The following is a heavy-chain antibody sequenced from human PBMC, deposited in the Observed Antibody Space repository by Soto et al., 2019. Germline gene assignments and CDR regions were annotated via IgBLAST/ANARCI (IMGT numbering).Heavy chain of an antibody. CDR1: CGSISSGGYY. Sequence: SETLSLTCTVSCGSISSGGYYWSWIRQHPGKGLEWIGYIYYSGSTYYNPSLKSRVTISVDTSKNQFSLKLSSVTAADTAVYYCARALSFYSSSTKFDYWGQGTLVTVSS. D-gene: IGHD6-13*01. V-gene: IGHV4-31*03. CDR3: ARALSFYSSSTKFDY. J-gene: IGHJ4*02. CDR2: IYYSGST.